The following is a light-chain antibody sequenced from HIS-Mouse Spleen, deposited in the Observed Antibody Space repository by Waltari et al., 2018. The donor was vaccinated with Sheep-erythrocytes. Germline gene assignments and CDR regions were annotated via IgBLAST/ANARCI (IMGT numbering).Light chain of an antibody. Sequence: IQMTQSPSSLSASVGDRVTITCRASQSISSYLNWYQQKPGKAPKLLIYAASSLQSGVPSRFSGSGSGTDFTLPISSLQPEDFATYYCQQSYSTPPLTFGGGTKVEIK. V-gene: IGKV1-39*01. CDR1: QSISSY. CDR3: QQSYSTPPLT. CDR2: AAS. J-gene: IGKJ4*01.